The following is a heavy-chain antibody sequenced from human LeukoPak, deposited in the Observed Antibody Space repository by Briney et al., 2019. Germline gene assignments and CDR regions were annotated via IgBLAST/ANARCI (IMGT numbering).Heavy chain of an antibody. V-gene: IGHV1-18*01. CDR3: ARDRSRGIAVAGTDY. J-gene: IGHJ4*02. CDR2: ISAYNGNT. Sequence: GASVKVSCKASGYTFTSYGISWVRQAPGQGLEWMGWISAYNGNTNYAQKLQGRVTMTTDTSTSTAYMELRSLRSDDTAVYYCARDRSRGIAVAGTDYWGQGTLVTVSS. D-gene: IGHD6-19*01. CDR1: GYTFTSYG.